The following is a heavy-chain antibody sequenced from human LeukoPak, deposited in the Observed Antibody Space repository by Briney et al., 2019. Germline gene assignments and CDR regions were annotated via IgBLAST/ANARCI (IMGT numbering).Heavy chain of an antibody. CDR2: IISSSSTI. D-gene: IGHD3-3*01. V-gene: IGHV3-48*04. J-gene: IGHJ3*02. CDR3: ARDESLGDLWSGYFDALDI. CDR1: GFTFSSYS. Sequence: GGSLRLSCAASGFTFSSYSMNWVRQAPGKGLEWVSYIISSSSTIYYADSVKGRFTISRDNAKNSLYLQMNSLRAEDTAVYYCARDESLGDLWSGYFDALDIWGQGTMVTVSS.